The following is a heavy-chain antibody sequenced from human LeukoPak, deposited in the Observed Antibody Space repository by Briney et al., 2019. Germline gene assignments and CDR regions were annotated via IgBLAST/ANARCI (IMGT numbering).Heavy chain of an antibody. Sequence: SETLSLTCTVSDGSISSYYWSWIRQPPGKGLQWIGYIYYSGGTTYNPSLKSRVTISVDTSKNQFSLKLSSVTAADTAVYYCARLRGFHIEYWGQGTLVTVSS. CDR3: ARLRGFHIEY. CDR1: DGSISSYY. V-gene: IGHV4-59*12. D-gene: IGHD5-12*01. J-gene: IGHJ4*02. CDR2: IYYSGGT.